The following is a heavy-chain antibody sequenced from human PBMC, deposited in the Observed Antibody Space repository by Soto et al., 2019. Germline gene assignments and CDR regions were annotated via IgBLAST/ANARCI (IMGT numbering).Heavy chain of an antibody. CDR2: INHSGST. CDR3: ARARIAPNYYYGMDV. Sequence: SESLSLTCAVYGGSFSGYYWSWIRQPPGKGLEWIGEINHSGSTNYNPSLKSRVTISVDTSKNQFPLKLSSVTAADTAAYYCARARIAPNYYYGMDVWGQGTTVTVSS. D-gene: IGHD6-13*01. V-gene: IGHV4-34*01. CDR1: GGSFSGYY. J-gene: IGHJ6*02.